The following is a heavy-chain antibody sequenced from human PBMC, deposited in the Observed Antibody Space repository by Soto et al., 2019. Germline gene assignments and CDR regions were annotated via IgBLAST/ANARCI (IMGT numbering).Heavy chain of an antibody. CDR2: IAYDGGNK. D-gene: IGHD6-13*01. Sequence: PGGSLRLSXAASGFTFSSYAMHWVRQAAGKGLEWVGVIAYDGGNKYYADSVKGRFTISRDNSKNTVYLQMNGLRAEDTAVYYCASQLSVAGNYFFYYAMDVWGQGTTVTVSS. CDR1: GFTFSSYA. CDR3: ASQLSVAGNYFFYYAMDV. J-gene: IGHJ6*02. V-gene: IGHV3-30-3*01.